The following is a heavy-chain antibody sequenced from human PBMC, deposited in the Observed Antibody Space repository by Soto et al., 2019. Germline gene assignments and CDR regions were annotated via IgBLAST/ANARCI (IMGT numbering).Heavy chain of an antibody. Sequence: PGGSLRLSCAASGFTFSSYSMNWVRQAPGEGLEWVSSISSSSSYIYYADSVKGRFTISRDNAKNSLHLQMNSLRAEDTAVYYCARDQAKYYDSSGSDYWGQGT. CDR2: ISSSSSYI. CDR1: GFTFSSYS. V-gene: IGHV3-21*01. D-gene: IGHD3-22*01. J-gene: IGHJ4*02. CDR3: ARDQAKYYDSSGSDY.